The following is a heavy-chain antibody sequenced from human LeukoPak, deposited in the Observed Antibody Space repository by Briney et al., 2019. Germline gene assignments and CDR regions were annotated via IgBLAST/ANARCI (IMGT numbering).Heavy chain of an antibody. CDR2: IKSKADGGTT. J-gene: IGHJ3*02. CDR3: TNYNDKDALAI. D-gene: IGHD1-14*01. V-gene: IGHV3-15*01. CDR1: GFSFSKDW. Sequence: GGSLRLSCAASGFSFSKDWMSWVRQAPGKGLEWVGRIKSKADGGTTDYAAPVNGRFTISRDDSKNMLYLQMNSLQNEDTAVYFCTNYNDKDALAIWGQGTMVTVSA.